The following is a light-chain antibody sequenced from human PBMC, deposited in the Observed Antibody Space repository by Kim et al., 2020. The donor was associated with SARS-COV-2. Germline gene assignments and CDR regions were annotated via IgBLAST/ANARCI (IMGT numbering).Light chain of an antibody. CDR1: QSISSW. J-gene: IGKJ5*01. V-gene: IGKV1-5*01. CDR2: DAS. Sequence: DIEMTQSPSTLSASVGDRVTITCRASQSISSWLAWYQQKPGKVPNLLIYDASSLQSGVPSRFSGSGSGTEFTLTISSLQPDDVATYYCQQYKSYSITFGQGTRLEIK. CDR3: QQYKSYSIT.